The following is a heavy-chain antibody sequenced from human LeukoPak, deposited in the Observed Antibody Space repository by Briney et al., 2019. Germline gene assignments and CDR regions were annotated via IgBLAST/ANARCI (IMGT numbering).Heavy chain of an antibody. V-gene: IGHV1-2*02. Sequence: GASVKVSCKASGYTFTDYHIHWVRQAPGQGLEWMGWINPNKGDTKYAQKFQGRVTMTRDMSISTAYMDLSRLRSDDTAVYYCAXXIDDSHWFEPWGQGTLVTVSS. CDR3: AXXIDDSHWFEP. CDR1: GYTFTDYH. J-gene: IGHJ5*02. CDR2: INPNKGDT. D-gene: IGHD1-1*01.